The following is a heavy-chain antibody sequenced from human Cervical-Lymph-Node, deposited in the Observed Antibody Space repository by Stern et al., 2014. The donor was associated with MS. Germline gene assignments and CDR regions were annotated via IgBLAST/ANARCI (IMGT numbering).Heavy chain of an antibody. J-gene: IGHJ4*02. CDR3: ARGPWTGRHGDS. D-gene: IGHD3/OR15-3a*01. V-gene: IGHV3-30*04. CDR1: GFTFSTFA. Sequence: QVQLVQSGGGVGQPGRSLRLTCAASGFTFSTFAMHWVRQAPGQGLEWVAVISNDGNHKDYGDSVKGRFTISRDNPKKTVFLQMDSLRTEDTAVYYCARGPWTGRHGDSWGQGTLVSVSS. CDR2: ISNDGNHK.